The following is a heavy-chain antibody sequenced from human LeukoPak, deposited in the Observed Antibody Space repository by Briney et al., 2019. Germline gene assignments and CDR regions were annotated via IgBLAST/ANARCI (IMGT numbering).Heavy chain of an antibody. CDR3: ARDDASSSSFDY. CDR1: GGSIGRYY. D-gene: IGHD6-6*01. CDR2: IYYNGIT. J-gene: IGHJ4*02. Sequence: SETLSLTCTVSGGSIGRYYWSWIRQSPGKGLEWIGHIYYNGITNSNPSLKSRVTISVDTSKSQFSLKLSSVTAADTAVYYCARDDASSSSFDYWGQGTLVTVSS. V-gene: IGHV4-59*01.